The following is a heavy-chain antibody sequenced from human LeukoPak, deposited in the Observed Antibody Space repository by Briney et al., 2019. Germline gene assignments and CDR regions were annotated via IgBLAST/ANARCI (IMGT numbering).Heavy chain of an antibody. CDR3: GGFGYEAAVDL. Sequence: GGSLRLSCAASGFMFSTYWMTGVRQPPGKGLEWVANIKQDGSETYYVDSVKGRFTISRDNTKNLLYLQMNSLRGEDAAVYYCGGFGYEAAVDLWGQGTLVTVSS. J-gene: IGHJ4*02. CDR1: GFMFSTYW. CDR2: IKQDGSET. D-gene: IGHD6-13*01. V-gene: IGHV3-7*01.